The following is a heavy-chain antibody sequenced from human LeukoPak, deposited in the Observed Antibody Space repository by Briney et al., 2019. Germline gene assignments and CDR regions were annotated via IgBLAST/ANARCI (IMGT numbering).Heavy chain of an antibody. Sequence: ASVKVSCKASGYTFTTYGFSWVRQAPGQGLEWMGWISAYNGNTNYAQKLQGRVTMTTDKSTRIAYMELRSLRSDDTAVYYCARASISSSEYMDAWGQGTTVTVSS. J-gene: IGHJ6*03. CDR1: GYTFTTYG. V-gene: IGHV1-18*01. D-gene: IGHD6-6*01. CDR3: ARASISSSEYMDA. CDR2: ISAYNGNT.